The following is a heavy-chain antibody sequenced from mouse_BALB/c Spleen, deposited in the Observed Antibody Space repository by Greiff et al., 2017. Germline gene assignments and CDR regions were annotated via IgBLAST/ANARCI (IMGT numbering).Heavy chain of an antibody. D-gene: IGHD2-1*01. CDR1: GYTFTSYT. J-gene: IGHJ3*01. CDR2: INPSSGYT. V-gene: IGHV1-4*02. Sequence: QVQLQQSAAELARPGASVKMSCKASGYTFTSYTMHWVKQRPGQGLEWIGYINPSSGYTEYNQKFKDKTTLTADKSSSTAYMQLSSLTSEDSAVYYCARRDGNFAWFAYWGQGTLVTVSA. CDR3: ARRDGNFAWFAY.